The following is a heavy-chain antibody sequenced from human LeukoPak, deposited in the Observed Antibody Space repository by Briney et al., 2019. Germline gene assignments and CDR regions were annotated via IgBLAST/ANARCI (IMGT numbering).Heavy chain of an antibody. CDR3: ARRGYSSGWYYFDY. CDR1: GASISGYY. Sequence: SETLSLTCTVSGASISGYYWSWIRQPAGKGLEWIGRISTSGSTNYNPSLKSRVTMSVDTSKNQFSLKLSSVTAADTAVYYCARRGYSSGWYYFDYWGQGTLVTVSS. V-gene: IGHV4-4*07. J-gene: IGHJ4*02. CDR2: ISTSGST. D-gene: IGHD6-19*01.